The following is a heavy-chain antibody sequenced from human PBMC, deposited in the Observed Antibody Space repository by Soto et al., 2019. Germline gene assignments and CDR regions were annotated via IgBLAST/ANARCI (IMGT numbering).Heavy chain of an antibody. CDR2: ISSDESNE. Sequence: SCAASGFTFSSSVVHWVRQAPGKGLEWVAVISSDESNEDYADSVKGRFSISRDNSKNTLYLQMSSLRADDTAVYYCARGLIKLAGGAFDIWGQGTMVTVSS. V-gene: IGHV3-33*01. J-gene: IGHJ3*02. CDR1: GFTFSSSV. D-gene: IGHD3-16*01. CDR3: ARGLIKLAGGAFDI.